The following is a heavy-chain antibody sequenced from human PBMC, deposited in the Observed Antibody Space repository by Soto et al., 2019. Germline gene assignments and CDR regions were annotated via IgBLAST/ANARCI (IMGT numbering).Heavy chain of an antibody. CDR1: GFTFSNYN. CDR2: ISSSSSYI. D-gene: IGHD5-12*01. V-gene: IGHV3-21*01. Sequence: EVQLVESGGGLVKPGGSLRLSCAASGFTFSNYNMNWVRHAPGKGLEWVSSISSSSSYIYYADSVKGRFTISRDNAKNSLYLQMNSLRAEDTAVYYWASTRRDGYNNYYYYYGMDVWGQGTTVTVSS. J-gene: IGHJ6*02. CDR3: ASTRRDGYNNYYYYYGMDV.